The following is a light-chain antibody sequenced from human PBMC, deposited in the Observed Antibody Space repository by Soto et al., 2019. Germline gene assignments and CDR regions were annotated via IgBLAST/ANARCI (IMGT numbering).Light chain of an antibody. Sequence: TVLAHSPATLSLFPWESATLSCRASQSISSFLAWYQQKPGQAPRLLIYDASNRATGIPARFSGSGSGTDFTLTISSLEPEDFAVYYCQQRDNWPRKFGQGTKVDIK. CDR1: QSISSF. CDR3: QQRDNWPRK. V-gene: IGKV3-11*01. CDR2: DAS. J-gene: IGKJ1*01.